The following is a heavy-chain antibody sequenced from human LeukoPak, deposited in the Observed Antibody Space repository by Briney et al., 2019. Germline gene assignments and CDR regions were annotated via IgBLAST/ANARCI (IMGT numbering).Heavy chain of an antibody. CDR3: ARRGAAGTYYFDY. D-gene: IGHD6-13*01. J-gene: IGHJ4*02. CDR1: GFTFSSYV. Sequence: GGSLRLSCAASGFTFSSYVMSWVRQAPGKGLEWVSAISGSGGGTYYADSVKGRFTTSRDNSKNTLYLQTNSLRAEDTAVYYCARRGAAGTYYFDYWGQGTLVTVPS. CDR2: ISGSGGGT. V-gene: IGHV3-23*01.